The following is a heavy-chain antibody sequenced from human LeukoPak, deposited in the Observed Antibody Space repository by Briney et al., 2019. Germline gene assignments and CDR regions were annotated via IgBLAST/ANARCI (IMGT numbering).Heavy chain of an antibody. V-gene: IGHV3-7*01. CDR1: GFTFSSYW. Sequence: SGGSLRLSCAASGFTFSSYWMSWVRQAPGKGLEWVANIKQDGSEKYYVDSVKGRFTISRDNAKNSLYLQMNSLRAEDTAVYYCVTYTYLGYSGNADAFDIWGQGTMVTVSS. D-gene: IGHD5-12*01. J-gene: IGHJ3*02. CDR3: VTYTYLGYSGNADAFDI. CDR2: IKQDGSEK.